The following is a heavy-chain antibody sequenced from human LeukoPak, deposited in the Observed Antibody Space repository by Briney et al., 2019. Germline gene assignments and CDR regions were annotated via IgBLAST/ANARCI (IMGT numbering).Heavy chain of an antibody. CDR2: IIPIFGTA. D-gene: IGHD2-2*01. V-gene: IGHV1-69*05. CDR1: GGTFSSYA. Sequence: SVKVSCKASGGTFSSYAISWVRQAPEQGLEWMGRIIPIFGTANYAQKFQGRVTVTTDESTSTAYMELSSLISEDTAEYYCAKDYCSSTSCYPVDDYWGQGTLVTVSS. J-gene: IGHJ4*02. CDR3: AKDYCSSTSCYPVDDY.